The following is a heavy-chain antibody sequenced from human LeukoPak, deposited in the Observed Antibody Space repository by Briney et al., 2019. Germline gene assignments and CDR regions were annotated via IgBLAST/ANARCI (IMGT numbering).Heavy chain of an antibody. D-gene: IGHD3-10*01. CDR3: ATITAGGVY. CDR2: MNPNSGNT. CDR1: GGTFSSYD. V-gene: IGHV1-8*03. J-gene: IGHJ4*02. Sequence: GASVKVSCKASGGTFSSYDINWVRQATGQGLEWMGWMNPNSGNTGYAQKFQGRVTITRSTSISTAYMELSSLRSEDTAVYYCATITAGGVYWGQGTLVTVSS.